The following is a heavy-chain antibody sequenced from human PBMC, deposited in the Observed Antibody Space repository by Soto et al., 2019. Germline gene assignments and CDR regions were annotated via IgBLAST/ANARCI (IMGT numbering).Heavy chain of an antibody. CDR3: ARAVGDPLYYLDY. V-gene: IGHV4-59*08. J-gene: IGHJ4*02. CDR2: TDYSGNT. D-gene: IGHD6-19*01. CDR1: SDSISSYY. Sequence: QVQLQESGPGLVRPSETLSLTCTVSSDSISSYYWIWIRQSPGKGLEWIGYTDYSGNTNYNPSLKSLVTLSGDTSKNQFSLRLSSVTAADTAVYYCARAVGDPLYYLDYWGQGTLVTVSS.